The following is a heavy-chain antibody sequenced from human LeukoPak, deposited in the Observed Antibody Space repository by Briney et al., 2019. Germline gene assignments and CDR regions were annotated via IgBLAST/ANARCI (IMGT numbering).Heavy chain of an antibody. D-gene: IGHD6-13*01. J-gene: IGHJ4*02. CDR2: FDPEDGET. V-gene: IGHV1-24*01. Sequence: ASVKVSCKVSGYTLTELSMHWVRQAPGKGLEWMGGFDPEDGETIYAQKFQGRVTITADESTSTAYMELSSLRSEDTAVYYCARGSGYSSSWSKYYFDYWGQGTLVTVSS. CDR1: GYTLTELS. CDR3: ARGSGYSSSWSKYYFDY.